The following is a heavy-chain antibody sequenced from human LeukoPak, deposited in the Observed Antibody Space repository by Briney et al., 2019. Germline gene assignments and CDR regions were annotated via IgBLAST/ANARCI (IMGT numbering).Heavy chain of an antibody. V-gene: IGHV1-8*01. Sequence: ASVKVSCKASGYTFTTSDINWVRQATGQGLERMGWMNPNSGKTGSAQKFQGRLTMTKNTSTTTAYMEVTGLRFEDTAIYYCARGRPGPAGAGTYDFWGQGTLITVSS. CDR1: GYTFTTSD. D-gene: IGHD6-13*01. CDR2: MNPNSGKT. CDR3: ARGRPGPAGAGTYDF. J-gene: IGHJ4*02.